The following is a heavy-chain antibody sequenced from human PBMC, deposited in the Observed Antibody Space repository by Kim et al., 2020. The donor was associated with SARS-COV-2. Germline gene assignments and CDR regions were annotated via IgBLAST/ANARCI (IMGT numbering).Heavy chain of an antibody. J-gene: IGHJ6*02. V-gene: IGHV3-30-3*01. CDR2: ISYDGSNK. CDR1: GFTFSSYA. Sequence: GGSLRLSCAASGFTFSSYAMHWVRQAPGKGLEWVAVISYDGSNKYYADSVKGRFTISRDNSKNTLYLQMNSLRAEDTAVYYCARDSGRHYYYGMDVWGQGTTVTVSS. CDR3: ARDSGRHYYYGMDV. D-gene: IGHD2-15*01.